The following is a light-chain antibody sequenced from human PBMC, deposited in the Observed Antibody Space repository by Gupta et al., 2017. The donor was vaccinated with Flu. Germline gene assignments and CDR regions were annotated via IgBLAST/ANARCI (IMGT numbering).Light chain of an antibody. J-gene: IGKJ5*01. Sequence: DNALTQSPRTLSLPPGERATLSCRASQSIRRSYLAWYQQKPGQAPKLLIYDTSRRATGIPDRFSGSGSGTDFTLTISRLEPEDSAVYYCQQAGNSPITFGQGTQLEIK. CDR1: QSIRRSY. CDR3: QQAGNSPIT. CDR2: DTS. V-gene: IGKV3-20*01.